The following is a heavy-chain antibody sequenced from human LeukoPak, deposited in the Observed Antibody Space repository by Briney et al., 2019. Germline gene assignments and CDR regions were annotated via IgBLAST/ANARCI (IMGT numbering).Heavy chain of an antibody. D-gene: IGHD5-18*01. V-gene: IGHV3-23*01. CDR1: GFTFSSYA. J-gene: IGHJ6*02. CDR2: ISGSGGST. Sequence: GGSLRLSCAASGFTFSSYAMSWVRQAPGKGLEWVSAISGSGGSTYYADSVKGRFTISRDNSKNTLYLQMNSLRAEDTAVYYCVRGITALYYYYGMDVWGQGTTVTVSS. CDR3: VRGITALYYYYGMDV.